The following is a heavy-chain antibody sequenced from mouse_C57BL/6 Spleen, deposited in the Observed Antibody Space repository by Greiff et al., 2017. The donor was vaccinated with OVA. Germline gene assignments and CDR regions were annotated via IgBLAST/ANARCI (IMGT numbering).Heavy chain of an antibody. CDR1: GYTFTSYC. Sequence: VQLQQSGTVLARPGASVKLSCKTSGYTFTSYCMHWVKQRPGQGLEWIGAIYPGNSDTSYNEKFKGKATLTAVTSASTAYMELSSLTYEDSAVYYCRRAPYYSNYEGFAYWGQGTLVTVSA. V-gene: IGHV1-5*01. CDR2: IYPGNSDT. CDR3: RRAPYYSNYEGFAY. D-gene: IGHD2-5*01. J-gene: IGHJ3*01.